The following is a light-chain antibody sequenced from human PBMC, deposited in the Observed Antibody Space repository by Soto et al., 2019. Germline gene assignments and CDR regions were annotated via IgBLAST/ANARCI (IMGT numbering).Light chain of an antibody. J-gene: IGKJ2*01. Sequence: EIVMTPSLATLSVSPGERANLSCRASQSVSSNLAWYQQKPGQAPRLLIYGASTRATGIPARFSGSGSGTEFTLTISSLQSEDFAVYYCQHYFNWPYTFGQGTKVDI. CDR1: QSVSSN. CDR3: QHYFNWPYT. CDR2: GAS. V-gene: IGKV3-15*01.